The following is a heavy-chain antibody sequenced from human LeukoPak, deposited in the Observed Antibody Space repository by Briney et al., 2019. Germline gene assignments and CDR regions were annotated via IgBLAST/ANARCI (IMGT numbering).Heavy chain of an antibody. CDR2: IKQDGSEK. V-gene: IGHV3-7*04. CDR1: GFTFSTYR. Sequence: GGSLRLSCAASGFTFSTYRMSWVRQAPGKGLEWVANIKQDGSEKHYVDSVKGRFTISRDNAKNSLYLQMSSLRAEDTAVYYCARGGNSYAFDIWGQGTMVTVSS. D-gene: IGHD4-23*01. CDR3: ARGGNSYAFDI. J-gene: IGHJ3*02.